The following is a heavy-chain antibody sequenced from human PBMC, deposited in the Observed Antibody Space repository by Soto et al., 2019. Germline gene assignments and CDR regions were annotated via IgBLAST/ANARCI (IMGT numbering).Heavy chain of an antibody. CDR3: AHIPNYYQYDWFDP. CDR1: GFSLTTRGVG. J-gene: IGHJ5*02. V-gene: IGHV2-5*02. Sequence: QITLKESGPTLVKPTQTLTLTCTFSGFSLTTRGVGVGWIRQPPGKALECLALIYWDDDKRYSPSLQSRLSITMDTSKNQVVLIMTNVDPVDTATYYCAHIPNYYQYDWFDPWGQGTLVSVSS. D-gene: IGHD3-16*01. CDR2: IYWDDDK.